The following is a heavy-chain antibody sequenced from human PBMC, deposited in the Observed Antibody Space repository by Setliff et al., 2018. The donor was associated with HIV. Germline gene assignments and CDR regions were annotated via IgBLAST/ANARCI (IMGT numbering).Heavy chain of an antibody. J-gene: IGHJ4*02. CDR3: ATGLIMAPDY. V-gene: IGHV4-34*01. CDR1: GGSLSGYY. CDR2: IDHSGST. D-gene: IGHD2-8*01. Sequence: LSLTCAVYGGSLSGYYWSWIRQPPGKGLEWIGEIDHSGSTNYNPPLKSRVTISMGTSRNQFSLKLRSVTAADTAVYYCATGLIMAPDYWGQGSLVTVSS.